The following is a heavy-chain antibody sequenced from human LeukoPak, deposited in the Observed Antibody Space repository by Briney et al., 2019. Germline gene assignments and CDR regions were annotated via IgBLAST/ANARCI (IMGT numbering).Heavy chain of an antibody. CDR2: LIGSSGST. CDR1: GFTFSSYS. J-gene: IGHJ4*02. Sequence: PGGSLRLSCAASGFTFSSYSMNWARQAPGKGLEWVSVLIGSSGSTDYADSVKGRFTISRDNSKNTLFLQMNSLRAEDTAIYYCAKGAYDYIEIGYFDSWGQGTLVTVSS. CDR3: AKGAYDYIEIGYFDS. D-gene: IGHD5-12*01. V-gene: IGHV3-23*01.